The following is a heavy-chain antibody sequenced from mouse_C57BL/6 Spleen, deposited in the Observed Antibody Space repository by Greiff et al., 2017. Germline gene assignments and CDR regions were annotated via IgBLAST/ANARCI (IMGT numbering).Heavy chain of an antibody. CDR3: TRDYGSSYGFAY. J-gene: IGHJ3*01. V-gene: IGHV1-15*01. D-gene: IGHD1-1*01. CDR2: IDPETGGT. CDR1: GYTFTDYE. Sequence: VQLQQSGAELVRPGASVTLSCKASGYTFTDYEMHWVKQTPVHGLEWIGAIDPETGGTAYNQKFKGKAILTADKSSSTAYMELRSLTSEDSAVYYGTRDYGSSYGFAYWGQGTLVTVSA.